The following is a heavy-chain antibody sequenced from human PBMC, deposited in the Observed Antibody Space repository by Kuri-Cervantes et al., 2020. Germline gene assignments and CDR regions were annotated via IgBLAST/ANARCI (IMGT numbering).Heavy chain of an antibody. CDR3: ARDPTMVRGVIYYYYYGMDV. CDR1: GFSFSSYG. J-gene: IGHJ6*02. CDR2: IKQDGSEK. V-gene: IGHV3-7*01. D-gene: IGHD3-10*01. Sequence: GESLKISCAASGFSFSSYGMSWVRQAPGKGLEWVANIKQDGSEKYYADSVKGRFTISRDNSKNTLYLQMNSLRAEDTAVYYCARDPTMVRGVIYYYYYGMDVWGQGTTVTVSS.